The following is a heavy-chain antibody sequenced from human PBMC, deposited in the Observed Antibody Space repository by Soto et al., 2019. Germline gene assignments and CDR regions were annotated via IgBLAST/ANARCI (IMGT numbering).Heavy chain of an antibody. CDR1: GFTFTRFS. J-gene: IGHJ4*02. CDR3: ARESEDLTSNFDY. V-gene: IGHV3-21*06. CDR2: ISSTTNYI. Sequence: GGSLRLSCATSGFTFTRFSMNWVRQAPGKGLEWVSSISSTTNYIYYGDSMKGRFTISRDNAKNSLYLEMNSLRAEDTAVYYCARESEDLTSNFDYWGQGTLVTVSS.